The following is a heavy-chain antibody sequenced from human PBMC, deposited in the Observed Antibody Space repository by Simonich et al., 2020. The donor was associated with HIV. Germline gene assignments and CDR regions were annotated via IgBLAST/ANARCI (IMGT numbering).Heavy chain of an antibody. J-gene: IGHJ3*02. CDR2: ITYSGRT. CDR1: GGSFSGYY. Sequence: QVQLQQWGAGLLKSSETLSLTCAVYGGSFSGYYWSWIRQPPGTGGEWLGEITYSGRTNNNPSLKSRVTISVDTSKSQFSLKLKSVTAADTAVYYCAREVGYYPHHLEENNAFDIWGQGTMVTVSS. D-gene: IGHD3-10*01. V-gene: IGHV4-34*01. CDR3: AREVGYYPHHLEENNAFDI.